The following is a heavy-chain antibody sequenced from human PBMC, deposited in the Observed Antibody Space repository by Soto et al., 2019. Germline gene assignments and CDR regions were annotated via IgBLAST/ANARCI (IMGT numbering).Heavy chain of an antibody. CDR2: ISFDGSEK. Sequence: QVQLVESGGGVVQPGRSLRLSCAASGFTFSIYGMHWVRHAPGKGLEWVAMISFDGSEKYYTDSVKGRFHISRDSSKNTMYLQIDSLRVEDTAVYYCARDRRLYYSDAFDIWGQGTTVTVSS. J-gene: IGHJ3*02. V-gene: IGHV3-30*03. D-gene: IGHD1-26*01. CDR1: GFTFSIYG. CDR3: ARDRRLYYSDAFDI.